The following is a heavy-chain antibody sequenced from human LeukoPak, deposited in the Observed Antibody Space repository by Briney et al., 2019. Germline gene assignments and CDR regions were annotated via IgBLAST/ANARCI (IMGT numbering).Heavy chain of an antibody. Sequence: KPSETLSLTCTVSGGSISSYYWSWIRQPPGKGLEWIGYIYTSGSTNYNPSLKSRATISVDTSKNQFSLKLSSVTAADMAVYYCAGLAIVVVPAATPYYYMDVWGKGTTVTVSS. V-gene: IGHV4-4*09. CDR2: IYTSGST. CDR1: GGSISSYY. D-gene: IGHD2-2*01. CDR3: AGLAIVVVPAATPYYYMDV. J-gene: IGHJ6*03.